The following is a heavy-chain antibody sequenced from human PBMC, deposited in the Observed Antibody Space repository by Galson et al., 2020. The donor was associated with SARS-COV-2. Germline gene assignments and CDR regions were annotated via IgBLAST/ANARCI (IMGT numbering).Heavy chain of an antibody. V-gene: IGHV3-23*01. D-gene: IGHD3-9*01. CDR1: GFTFSSYA. Sequence: GGSLRLSCAASGFTFSSYAMSWVRQAPGKGLEWVSAISGSGGSPYYADSVKGRFTISRDNSKNTLYLQMNSLRAEDTAVYYCASSPLGYDILTGYFEATYSDYWGQGTLVTVSS. CDR2: ISGSGGSP. CDR3: ASSPLGYDILTGYFEATYSDY. J-gene: IGHJ4*02.